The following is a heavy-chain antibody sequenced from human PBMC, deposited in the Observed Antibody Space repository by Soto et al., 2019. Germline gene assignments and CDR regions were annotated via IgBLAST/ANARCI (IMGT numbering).Heavy chain of an antibody. CDR1: GFTFSSYG. V-gene: IGHV3-33*01. Sequence: QVQLVESGGGVXXXXXXXRLSCAASGFTFSSYGMHWVRQAPGKGLEWVAVIWYDGSNKYYADSVKGRFTISRDNSKNTLYLQMNSLRAEDTAVYYCARDRYSSGWHDLDYWGQGTLVTVSS. CDR3: ARDRYSSGWHDLDY. D-gene: IGHD6-19*01. CDR2: IWYDGSNK. J-gene: IGHJ4*02.